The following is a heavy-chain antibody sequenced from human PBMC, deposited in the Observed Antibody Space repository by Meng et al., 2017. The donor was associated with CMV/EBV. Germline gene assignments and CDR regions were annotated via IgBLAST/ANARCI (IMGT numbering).Heavy chain of an antibody. D-gene: IGHD3-16*01. CDR3: RRVGVGYDSAFDP. V-gene: IGHV4-38-2*02. Sequence: SETLSLTCTVSGYSISSGYYWGWIRQPPGKGLEWIGSIYHSGSTYYNPSLKSRVTISVDTSKNQFSLKLSSVTAADTAVYYCRRVGVGYDSAFDPWGQGTLVTVSS. CDR2: IYHSGST. CDR1: GYSISSGYY. J-gene: IGHJ5*02.